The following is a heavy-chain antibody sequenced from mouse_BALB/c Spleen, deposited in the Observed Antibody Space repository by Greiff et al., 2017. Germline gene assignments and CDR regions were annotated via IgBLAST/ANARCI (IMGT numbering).Heavy chain of an antibody. V-gene: IGHV1-7*01. D-gene: IGHD2-10*02. CDR2: INPSTGYT. CDR1: GYTFTSYW. CDR3: ARWYGNFDY. J-gene: IGHJ2*01. Sequence: QVQLQQSGAELAKPGASVKMSCKASGYTFTSYWMHWVKQRPGQGLEWIGYINPSTGYTEYNQKFKDKATLTADKSSSTAYMQLSSLTSEDSAVYYCARWYGNFDYWGQGTTLTVSS.